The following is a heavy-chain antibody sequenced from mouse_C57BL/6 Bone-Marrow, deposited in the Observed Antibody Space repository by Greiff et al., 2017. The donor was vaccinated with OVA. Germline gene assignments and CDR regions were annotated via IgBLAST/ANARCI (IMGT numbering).Heavy chain of an antibody. V-gene: IGHV1-26*01. CDR2: INPNNGGT. Sequence: EVQLQQSGPELVKPGASVKISCKASGYTFTDYYMNWVKQSHGKSLEWIGDINPNNGGTSYNEKFKGKATLTVDKSSSTAYMELRSLTSEDVAVYYCASERPLVDYWGQGTSVTVSS. J-gene: IGHJ4*01. CDR1: GYTFTDYY. D-gene: IGHD6-1*01. CDR3: ASERPLVDY.